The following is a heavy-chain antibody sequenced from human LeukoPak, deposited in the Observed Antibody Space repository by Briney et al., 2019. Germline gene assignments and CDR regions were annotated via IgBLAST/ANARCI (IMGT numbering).Heavy chain of an antibody. CDR2: IWYDGSNK. CDR1: GFTFSSYG. CDR3: ARSPSSSSWPYYYYYYGMDV. D-gene: IGHD6-13*01. J-gene: IGHJ6*02. Sequence: GGSLRLSCAASGFTFSSYGMHWVRQASGKGLEWVAVIWYDGSNKYYADSVKGRFTISRDNSKNTLYLQMNSLRAEDTAVYYCARSPSSSSWPYYYYYYGMDVWGQGTTVTVSS. V-gene: IGHV3-33*01.